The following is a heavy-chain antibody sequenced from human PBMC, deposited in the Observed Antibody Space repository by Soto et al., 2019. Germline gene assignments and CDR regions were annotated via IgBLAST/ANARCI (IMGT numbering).Heavy chain of an antibody. J-gene: IGHJ4*02. CDR1: GFIFTNAW. D-gene: IGHD3-10*01. CDR3: ATCYGSGTDCQEDCLAF. CDR2: VKRKTNGGTT. Sequence: EVQLVESGGGLVEPGGSLRLSCAASGFIFTNAWMSWVRQAPGKGLEWVGRVKRKTNGGTTDYAASVKDRFNISRDDPKNTLYLQMNNLKTEDTAVYYCATCYGSGTDCQEDCLAFWGQGTPVTVSS. V-gene: IGHV3-15*01.